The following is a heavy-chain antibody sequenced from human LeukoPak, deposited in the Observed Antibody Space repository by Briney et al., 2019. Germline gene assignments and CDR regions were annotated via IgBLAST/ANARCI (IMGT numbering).Heavy chain of an antibody. Sequence: SETLSLTCAVYGGSFSGYYWSWIRQPPGKGLEWIGEINHSGSTNYNPSLKSRVTISVDTSKNQFSLKLSSVTAADTAVYYCARQSRVYYDILTGYYREVGDYYYMDVWGKGTTVTVSS. J-gene: IGHJ6*03. CDR2: INHSGST. V-gene: IGHV4-34*01. CDR3: ARQSRVYYDILTGYYREVGDYYYMDV. D-gene: IGHD3-9*01. CDR1: GGSFSGYY.